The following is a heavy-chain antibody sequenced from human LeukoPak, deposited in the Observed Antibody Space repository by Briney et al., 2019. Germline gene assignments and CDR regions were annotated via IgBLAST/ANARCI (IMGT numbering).Heavy chain of an antibody. V-gene: IGHV6-1*01. CDR1: GDSVSINSAA. Sequence: SQTLSLTCAISGDSVSINSAAWNWIRQSPSRGLEWLGRTYYRSKWYNDYAVSVKSRITINPDTSKTQFSLQLNSVTPDDTAVYYCAREPGIVVEAAAYGMDVWGQGTTVTVSS. CDR2: TYYRSKWYN. D-gene: IGHD2-15*01. J-gene: IGHJ6*02. CDR3: AREPGIVVEAAAYGMDV.